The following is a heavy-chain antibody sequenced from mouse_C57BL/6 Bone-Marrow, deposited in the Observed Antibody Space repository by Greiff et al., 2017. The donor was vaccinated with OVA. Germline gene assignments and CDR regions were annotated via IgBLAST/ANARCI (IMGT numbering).Heavy chain of an antibody. V-gene: IGHV1-74*01. J-gene: IGHJ4*01. CDR3: AIKIYCGSRGYAMDY. CDR1: GYTFTSYW. Sequence: QVQLQQPGAELVKPGASVKVSCKASGYTFTSYWMHWVKQRPGQGLEWIGSIHPSDSDTNYNQKFKGKATLTVDKSSSTAYMQLSSLTSEDSAVYYCAIKIYCGSRGYAMDYWGQGASVTVSS. D-gene: IGHD1-1*01. CDR2: IHPSDSDT.